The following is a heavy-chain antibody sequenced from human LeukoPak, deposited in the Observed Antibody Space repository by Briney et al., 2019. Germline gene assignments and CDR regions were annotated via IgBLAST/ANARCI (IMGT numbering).Heavy chain of an antibody. CDR3: AKDSSGSYYSGGFDY. Sequence: QPGRSLRLSCAASGFTFSSYGMHWVRQAPGKGLEWVAVISHDGSDKYYVDSVKGRFTISRDNSKNTLYLQMNTLRTEDTAVYYCAKDSSGSYYSGGFDYWGQGALVTVSS. CDR1: GFTFSSYG. CDR2: ISHDGSDK. J-gene: IGHJ4*02. V-gene: IGHV3-30*18. D-gene: IGHD3-10*01.